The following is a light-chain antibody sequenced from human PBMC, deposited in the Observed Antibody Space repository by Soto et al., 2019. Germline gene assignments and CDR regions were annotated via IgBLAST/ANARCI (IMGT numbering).Light chain of an antibody. CDR1: QSISNF. Sequence: EIVLTQSPATQSFSPAERATLSFSSSQSISNFLAWYQQKPGQPPRLLIYDASKRATDIPDRFIGSGSGTDFTLTISSLEPEDFAIYYCHQRSNWPPFTFGGGTKVDI. CDR3: HQRSNWPPFT. J-gene: IGKJ4*01. CDR2: DAS. V-gene: IGKV3-11*01.